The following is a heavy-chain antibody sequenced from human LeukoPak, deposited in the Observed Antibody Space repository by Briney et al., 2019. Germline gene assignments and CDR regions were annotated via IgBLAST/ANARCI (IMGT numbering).Heavy chain of an antibody. J-gene: IGHJ4*02. D-gene: IGHD3-10*01. CDR3: AKASGS. V-gene: IGHV3-30-3*01. Sequence: PGGSLRLSCAASGFTFSSYAMSWVRQAPGKGLEWVAVISYDGSNKYYADPVKGRFTISRDNSKNTLYLQMNSLRAEDTAVYYCAKASGSWGQGTLVTVSS. CDR1: GFTFSSYA. CDR2: ISYDGSNK.